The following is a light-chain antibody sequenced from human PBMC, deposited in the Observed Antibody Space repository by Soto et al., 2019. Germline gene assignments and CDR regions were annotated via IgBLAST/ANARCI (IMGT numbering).Light chain of an antibody. V-gene: IGLV2-14*01. CDR3: ISYTSSSTLVV. CDR2: DVS. Sequence: QSALTQPASVSVSPGQSITISCTGTSSDVGGYNYVSWYQQHPCKAPKLMIYDVSNRPSGVSNRFSGSKSGNTASLTISGLQAEDEADYYCISYTSSSTLVVFGGGTKVTVL. CDR1: SSDVGGYNY. J-gene: IGLJ2*01.